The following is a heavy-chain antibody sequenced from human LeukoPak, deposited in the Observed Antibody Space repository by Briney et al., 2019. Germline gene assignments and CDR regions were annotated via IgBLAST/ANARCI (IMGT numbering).Heavy chain of an antibody. CDR3: AKGGRDMDV. Sequence: GGSLRLSCVASGFTFSIYAMSWVRQAPGKGLEWVSVITNSGGGTYYADSVKGRFTISRDNSKNTLYLQMNSLRAEDTAVYYCAKGGRDMDVWGKGTTVTVSS. CDR1: GFTFSIYA. V-gene: IGHV3-23*01. D-gene: IGHD1-26*01. J-gene: IGHJ6*03. CDR2: ITNSGGGT.